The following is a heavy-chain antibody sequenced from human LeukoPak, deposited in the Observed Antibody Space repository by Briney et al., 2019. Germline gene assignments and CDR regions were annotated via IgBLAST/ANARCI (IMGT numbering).Heavy chain of an antibody. CDR3: ARGRWLPNAFDI. Sequence: SETLSLTCTVSGGSISSYYWSWIRQPPGKGLEWIGYIYYSGRTDYNPSLKSRVTISVDTSKHQFSMKLKSVTAADTAVYFCARGRWLPNAFDIWGQGTMVTVFS. V-gene: IGHV4-59*01. J-gene: IGHJ3*02. CDR1: GGSISSYY. CDR2: IYYSGRT. D-gene: IGHD5-24*01.